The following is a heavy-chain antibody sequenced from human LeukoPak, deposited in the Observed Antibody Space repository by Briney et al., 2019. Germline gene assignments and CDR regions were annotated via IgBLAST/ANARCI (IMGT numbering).Heavy chain of an antibody. CDR3: AREPVPLASDAFDI. CDR1: GGTFSSYA. J-gene: IGHJ3*02. Sequence: GASAKVSCKASGGTFSSYAISWVRQAPGQGLEWMGGIIPIFGTANYAQKFQGRVTITADKSTSTAYMELSSLRSEDTAVYYCAREPVPLASDAFDIWGQGTMVTVSS. D-gene: IGHD1-14*01. V-gene: IGHV1-69*06. CDR2: IIPIFGTA.